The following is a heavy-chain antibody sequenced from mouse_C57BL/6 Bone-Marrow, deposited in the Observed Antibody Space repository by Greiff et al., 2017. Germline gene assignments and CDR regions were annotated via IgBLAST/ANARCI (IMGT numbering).Heavy chain of an antibody. CDR3: ARGNLCAY. J-gene: IGHJ3*01. CDR2: IHPNSGST. Sequence: VKLQQPGAELVKPGASVKLSCKASGYTFTSYWMHWVKQRPGQGLEWIGMIHPNSGSTNYNEKFKSKATLTVDKSSSTAYMQLSRLTSEDSAVYDCARGNLCAYWGQGTRVTVSA. CDR1: GYTFTSYW. V-gene: IGHV1-64*01.